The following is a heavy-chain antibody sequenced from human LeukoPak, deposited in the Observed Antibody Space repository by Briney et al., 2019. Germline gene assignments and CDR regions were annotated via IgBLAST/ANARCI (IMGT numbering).Heavy chain of an antibody. CDR2: FTSSSSSI. CDR3: ARGSTVTSSVLFDY. V-gene: IGHV3-21*01. Sequence: GGFLIFSCAASGFTFSCYSMNWVRQAPGKVLEMGLSFTSSSSSIYYADSVKGRSTIARENAKTSLQLQMNMQTADNTAVYCCARGSTVTSSVLFDYWGQGTLVTVSS. CDR1: GFTFSCYS. J-gene: IGHJ4*02. D-gene: IGHD3-16*01.